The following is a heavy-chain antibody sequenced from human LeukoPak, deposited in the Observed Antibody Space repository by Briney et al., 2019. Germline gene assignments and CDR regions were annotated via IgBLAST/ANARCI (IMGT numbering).Heavy chain of an antibody. CDR1: GFTFTTFG. CDR2: ISYDGSHK. J-gene: IGHJ4*02. D-gene: IGHD1-26*01. Sequence: GGALRLSCAASGFTFTTFGMHWVRQAPGKGLEWLAVISYDGSHKYYTDSVKGRFTISRDNSKNTLYLQMNSLRVEDTAIYYCAQDESGSYLYFDHWGQGTLVTVSS. CDR3: AQDESGSYLYFDH. V-gene: IGHV3-30*18.